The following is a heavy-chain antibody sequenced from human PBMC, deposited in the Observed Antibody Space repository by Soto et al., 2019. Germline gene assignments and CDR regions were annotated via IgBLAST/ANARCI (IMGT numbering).Heavy chain of an antibody. D-gene: IGHD3-22*01. CDR2: IYYSGST. J-gene: IGHJ4*02. Sequence: PSETLSLTCTVSGGSISSYYWSWIRQPPGKGLEWIGYIYYSGSTNYNPSLKSRVTISVDTSKNQFSLKLSSVTAADTAVYYCARLGSGYYYRYFDDWGKGTLVTVSS. CDR3: ARLGSGYYYRYFDD. CDR1: GGSISSYY. V-gene: IGHV4-59*01.